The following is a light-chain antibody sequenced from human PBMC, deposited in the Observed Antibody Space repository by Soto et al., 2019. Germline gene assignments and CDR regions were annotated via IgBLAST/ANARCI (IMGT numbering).Light chain of an antibody. CDR1: QSVSSN. J-gene: IGKJ5*01. CDR2: DAS. CDR3: QQYGSSPRT. V-gene: IGKV3-20*01. Sequence: DIVMTQSPATLSVSPGERATFSCRASQSVSSNLAWYQQKPGRAPRLLIYDASSRATGIPDRFSGSGSGTDFTLTITRLEPEDFAVFYCQQYGSSPRTFGQGTRLEIK.